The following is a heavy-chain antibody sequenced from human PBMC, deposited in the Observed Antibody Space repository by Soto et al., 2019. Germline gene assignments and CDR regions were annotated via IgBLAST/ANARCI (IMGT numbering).Heavy chain of an antibody. V-gene: IGHV3-23*01. CDR2: IHGSGGST. Sequence: EVQLLESGGGLVQRGGSLRLSCAASGFTFSSYAMNWVRQAPDKGLEWVSVIHGSGGSTYYADSVKGRFTISRDNSKNTVDLQMNSLRAEDTAVYYCARGKDRATVTTFDYWGQGTLVTVSS. CDR3: ARGKDRATVTTFDY. J-gene: IGHJ4*02. D-gene: IGHD4-17*01. CDR1: GFTFSSYA.